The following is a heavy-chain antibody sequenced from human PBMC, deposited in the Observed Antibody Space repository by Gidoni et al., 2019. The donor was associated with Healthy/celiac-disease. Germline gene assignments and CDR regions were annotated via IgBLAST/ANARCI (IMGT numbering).Heavy chain of an antibody. CDR1: GYHFTSYA. Sequence: QVQLVQSGAEVKKPGASVKVSLKASGYHFTSYAMHWVRQAPGQRLEWMGWINAGKGNTKYSQKFQGRVTITRDTSASTAYMELSSLRSEDTAVYYCASAWRPLGWYSSGWYTSDEKYGMDVWGQGTTVTVSS. D-gene: IGHD6-19*01. V-gene: IGHV1-3*01. CDR2: INAGKGNT. CDR3: ASAWRPLGWYSSGWYTSDEKYGMDV. J-gene: IGHJ6*02.